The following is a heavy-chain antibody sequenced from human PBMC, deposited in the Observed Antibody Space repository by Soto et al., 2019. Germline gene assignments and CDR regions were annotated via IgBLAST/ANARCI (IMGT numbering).Heavy chain of an antibody. V-gene: IGHV1-69*12. CDR2: IIPIDATV. J-gene: IGHJ6*01. Sequence: QVQLVQSGSEVKKPGSSVKVSCKASGGTFSNYALISWVRLAPGQGLAWMGGIIPIDATVNYAQKFQGRIRITADAFTTTASMDLCSLRCEDMAVYYCERAPLGFVETYVAVWWQGTTVTLSS. D-gene: IGHD3-16*01. CDR3: ERAPLGFVETYVAV. CDR1: GGTFSNYA.